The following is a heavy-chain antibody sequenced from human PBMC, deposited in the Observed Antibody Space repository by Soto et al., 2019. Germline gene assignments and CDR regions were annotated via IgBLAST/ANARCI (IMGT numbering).Heavy chain of an antibody. J-gene: IGHJ6*02. V-gene: IGHV4-39*01. Sequence: TSETLSLTCTVSGGSISSSSYYWGWIRQPPGKGLEWIGSIYYSGSTYYNPSLKSRVTISVDTSKNQFSLKLSSVTAADTAVYYCARHSGWYDYYYYYGMDVWGQGTTVT. CDR2: IYYSGST. D-gene: IGHD6-19*01. CDR3: ARHSGWYDYYYYYGMDV. CDR1: GGSISSSSYY.